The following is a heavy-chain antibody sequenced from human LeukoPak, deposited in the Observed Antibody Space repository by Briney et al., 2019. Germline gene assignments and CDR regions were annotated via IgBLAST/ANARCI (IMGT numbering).Heavy chain of an antibody. CDR1: GSTGTTSN. Sequence: ASVKLSCTASGSTGTTSNINWVRLPTRQGLERVGCMKPNTGNTGYGQSVQGTITMTRDISIGTAYMELSVLTSEDTAIDYCTRGSSGRRDNWGQGTLVTVSA. J-gene: IGHJ4*02. CDR2: MKPNTGNT. V-gene: IGHV1-8*01. D-gene: IGHD6-19*01. CDR3: TRGSSGRRDN.